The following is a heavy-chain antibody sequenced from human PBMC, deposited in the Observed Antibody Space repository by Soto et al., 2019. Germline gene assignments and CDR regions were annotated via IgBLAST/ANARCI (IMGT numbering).Heavy chain of an antibody. CDR3: ASARTIFGVVTPPNYYGMDV. CDR2: IIPIFGTA. J-gene: IGHJ6*02. D-gene: IGHD3-3*01. Sequence: ASVKVSCKASGGTFSSYAISWVRQAPGQGLEWMGGIIPIFGTANYAQKFQGRVTITADESTSTAYMELSSLRSEDTAVYYCASARTIFGVVTPPNYYGMDVWGQGTTVAVSS. CDR1: GGTFSSYA. V-gene: IGHV1-69*13.